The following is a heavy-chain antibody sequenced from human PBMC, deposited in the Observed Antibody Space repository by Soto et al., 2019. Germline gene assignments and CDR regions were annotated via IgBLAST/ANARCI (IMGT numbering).Heavy chain of an antibody. CDR2: ISARNPNT. J-gene: IGHJ5*02. CDR1: GFTFNIHL. Sequence: DVQLLESGGGLVQPGGSLRLSCAASGFTFNIHLMSWVRLAPGKGPEWGSAISARNPNTYYADSVRGRFTISRDNSRSTVYLQMDSLRVEDTALYYCARVVTSHGPRGYSSSWYGWFDPWGQGTLVTVSS. CDR3: ARVVTSHGPRGYSSSWYGWFDP. V-gene: IGHV3-23*01. D-gene: IGHD6-13*01.